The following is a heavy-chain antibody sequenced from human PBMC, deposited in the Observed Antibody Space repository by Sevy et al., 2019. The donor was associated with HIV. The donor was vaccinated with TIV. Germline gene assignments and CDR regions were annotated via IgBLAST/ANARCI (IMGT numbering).Heavy chain of an antibody. J-gene: IGHJ4*02. CDR1: GFTFSDYR. CDR3: ARDRGEILSSAFDY. CDR2: ISYDGRNNK. Sequence: GGSLRLSCAASGFTFSDYRLHWVRQAPGKGLEWVAVISYDGRNNKYNADSVKGRFTISRENSKNTVYLQMNSLRAGDTAIYYCARDRGEILSSAFDYWGQGTLVTVSS. D-gene: IGHD3-16*01. V-gene: IGHV3-30*03.